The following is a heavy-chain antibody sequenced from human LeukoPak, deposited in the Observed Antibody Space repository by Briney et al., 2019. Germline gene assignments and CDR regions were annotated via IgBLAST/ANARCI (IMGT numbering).Heavy chain of an antibody. V-gene: IGHV4-34*01. Sequence: KPSETLSLTCAVYGGSFSGYYWSWIRQPPGKGLEWIGEINHSGSTNYNPSLKSRVTMSVDTSKTQFSLKLRSVTAADTAVYYCARGLYDYYFDYWGQGTLVTVSS. D-gene: IGHD3-3*01. J-gene: IGHJ4*02. CDR1: GGSFSGYY. CDR2: INHSGST. CDR3: ARGLYDYYFDY.